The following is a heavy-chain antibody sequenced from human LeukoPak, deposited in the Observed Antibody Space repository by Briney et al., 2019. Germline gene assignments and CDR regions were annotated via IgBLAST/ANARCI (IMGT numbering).Heavy chain of an antibody. CDR2: IHYSGSA. D-gene: IGHD3-22*01. CDR1: GGSFSGYY. CDR3: ARERITMIVEG. Sequence: SETLSLTCAVYGGSFSGYYWTWIRQPPGKGLEWIGEIHYSGSATYNPSLKSRVTISVDTSKNQFSLKMNSVTAADTAVYYCARERITMIVEGWGQGTLVTVSS. J-gene: IGHJ4*02. V-gene: IGHV4-34*01.